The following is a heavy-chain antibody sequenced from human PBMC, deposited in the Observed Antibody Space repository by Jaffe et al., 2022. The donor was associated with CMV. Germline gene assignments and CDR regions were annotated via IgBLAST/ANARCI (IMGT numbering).Heavy chain of an antibody. CDR2: ISSSGSTI. V-gene: IGHV3-48*03. CDR1: GFTFSSYE. D-gene: IGHD3-22*01. J-gene: IGHJ3*02. Sequence: EVQLVESGGGLVQPGGSLRLSCAASGFTFSSYEMNWVRQAPGKGLEWVSYISSSGSTIYYADSVKGRFTISRDNAKNSLYLQMNSLRAEDTAVYYCARVDYYDSSGYFVSDAFDIWGQGTMVTVSS. CDR3: ARVDYYDSSGYFVSDAFDI.